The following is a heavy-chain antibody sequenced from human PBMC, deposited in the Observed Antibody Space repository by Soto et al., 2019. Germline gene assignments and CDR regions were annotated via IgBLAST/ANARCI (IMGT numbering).Heavy chain of an antibody. Sequence: GSGPTLVNPTETLTLTCTVSGFSLSNARMGVSWIRQPPGKALEWLAHIFSNDEKSYSTSLKSRLTISKDTSKSQVVLTMTNMDPVDTATYYCARITQSAGYDFWSGYYPYYYYGMDVWGQGTTVTVSS. CDR3: ARITQSAGYDFWSGYYPYYYYGMDV. CDR1: GFSLSNARMG. CDR2: IFSNDEK. J-gene: IGHJ6*02. D-gene: IGHD3-3*01. V-gene: IGHV2-26*01.